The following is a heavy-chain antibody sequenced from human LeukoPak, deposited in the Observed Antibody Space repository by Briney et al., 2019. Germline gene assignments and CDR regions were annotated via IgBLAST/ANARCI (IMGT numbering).Heavy chain of an antibody. Sequence: ASVKVSCKASGYTFTGYYMHWVRQAPGQGLEWMGWINPNSGGTNYAQKFQGRVTMTRDTSISTAYMELSRLRSDDTAVYYCARGISAYYYYYMDVWGKGTTVTVSS. D-gene: IGHD2-21*01. CDR3: ARGISAYYYYYMDV. J-gene: IGHJ6*03. CDR2: INPNSGGT. CDR1: GYTFTGYY. V-gene: IGHV1-2*02.